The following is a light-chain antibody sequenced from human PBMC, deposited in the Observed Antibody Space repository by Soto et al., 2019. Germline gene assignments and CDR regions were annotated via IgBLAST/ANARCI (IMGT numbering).Light chain of an antibody. J-gene: IGKJ1*01. CDR2: DAS. CDR1: QSISSW. Sequence: DIQMTQSPSTLSASVGDRVTITCRASQSISSWLAWYQQKPGKAPKLLIYDASSVASGVPSRFIGSGSGTEFTLTIRSVQPDAVATYYCHKYNSYWTFGQGTKVEIK. CDR3: HKYNSYWT. V-gene: IGKV1-5*01.